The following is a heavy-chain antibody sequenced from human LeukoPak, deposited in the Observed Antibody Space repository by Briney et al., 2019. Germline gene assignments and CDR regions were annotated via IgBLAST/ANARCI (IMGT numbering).Heavy chain of an antibody. J-gene: IGHJ5*02. CDR3: ARLIATTGTADWFDP. Sequence: SETLSLTCTVSGGSISSYYWSWIRQPPGKGLEWIGYIYYSGTTNYNPSLKSRVTISVDTSKNQFSLRLSSVTAADTAIYYCARLIATTGTADWFDPWGPGILVTVSS. CDR1: GGSISSYY. V-gene: IGHV4-59*08. D-gene: IGHD6-13*01. CDR2: IYYSGTT.